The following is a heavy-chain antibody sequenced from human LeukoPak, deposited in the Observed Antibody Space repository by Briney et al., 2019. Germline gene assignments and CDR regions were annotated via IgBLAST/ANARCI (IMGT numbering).Heavy chain of an antibody. J-gene: IGHJ4*02. D-gene: IGHD2-15*01. CDR2: IYPGDSDT. CDR3: SRQGPPGISPTPQLGY. Sequence: GESLKISCRVSGYTFRHYWIGWVRQKPGKGLECMAIIYPGDSDTRYSPSFQGQVTISADKSINTAFLQWNSLKASDSAIYYCSRQGPPGISPTPQLGYWGQGTLVTVSS. V-gene: IGHV5-51*01. CDR1: GYTFRHYW.